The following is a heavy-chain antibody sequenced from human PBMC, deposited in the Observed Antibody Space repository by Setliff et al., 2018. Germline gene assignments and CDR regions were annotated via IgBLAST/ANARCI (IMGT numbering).Heavy chain of an antibody. V-gene: IGHV3-23*01. CDR3: ARTTGYRLEGDFDY. CDR2: ISWNSGSI. Sequence: GGSLRLSCAASGFIFSSYAMSWVRQAPGKGLEWVSGISWNSGSIGYADSVKGRFTVSRDNAKNSLYLQMTSLRAEDTAIYYCARTTGYRLEGDFDYWGQGTLVTVSS. D-gene: IGHD1-1*01. J-gene: IGHJ4*02. CDR1: GFIFSSYA.